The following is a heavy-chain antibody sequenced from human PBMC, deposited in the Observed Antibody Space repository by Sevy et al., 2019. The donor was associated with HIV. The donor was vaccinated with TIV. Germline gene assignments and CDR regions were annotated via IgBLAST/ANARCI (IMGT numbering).Heavy chain of an antibody. CDR3: AKGGFTMVRGVFDY. J-gene: IGHJ4*02. V-gene: IGHV3-48*01. CDR2: ISSSSSTI. Sequence: GGSLRLSCAASGFTFSSYSMNWVRQAPGKGLEWVSYISSSSSTIYYADSVKGRFTISRDNAKNSLYLQMNSLRAEDTAVYYCAKGGFTMVRGVFDYWGQGTLVTVSS. D-gene: IGHD3-10*01. CDR1: GFTFSSYS.